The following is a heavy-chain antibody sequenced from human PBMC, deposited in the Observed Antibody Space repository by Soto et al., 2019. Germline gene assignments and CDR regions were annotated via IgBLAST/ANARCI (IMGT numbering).Heavy chain of an antibody. CDR3: ARHAIAVAGTGYFDF. CDR2: IYSSGST. J-gene: IGHJ4*02. CDR1: GGSISSSSYY. V-gene: IGHV4-61*05. D-gene: IGHD6-19*01. Sequence: PSETLSLTCTVSGGSISSSSYYWGWIRQPPGKGLEWIGYIYSSGSTNFNPSLKSRVTISVDTSESHFSLKLSSVTAADTAIYYCARHAIAVAGTGYFDFWGQGALVTVSS.